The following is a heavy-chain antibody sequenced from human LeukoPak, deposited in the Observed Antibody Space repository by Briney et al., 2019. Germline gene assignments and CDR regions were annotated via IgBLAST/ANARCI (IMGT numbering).Heavy chain of an antibody. D-gene: IGHD2-2*01. Sequence: PSQTLSLTCAVSGGSISSGGYSWSWIRQPPGKGLEWIGYIYHSGSTYYNPSLKSRVTISVDRSKNQFSLKPSSVTAADTAVYYCARAGHCSSTSCYAGGYFDYWGQGTLVTVSS. CDR2: IYHSGST. CDR1: GGSISSGGYS. J-gene: IGHJ4*02. CDR3: ARAGHCSSTSCYAGGYFDY. V-gene: IGHV4-30-2*01.